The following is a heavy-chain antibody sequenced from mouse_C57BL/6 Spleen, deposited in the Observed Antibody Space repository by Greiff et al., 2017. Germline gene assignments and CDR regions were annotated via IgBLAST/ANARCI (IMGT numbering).Heavy chain of an antibody. J-gene: IGHJ2*01. V-gene: IGHV1-64*01. CDR2: IHPNSGST. D-gene: IGHD1-1*01. Sequence: QLQQPGAELVKPGASVKLSCKASGYTFSSYWVHWVKQRPGQGLEWIGMIHPNSGSTNYKEKFKSKATLTVDKSSSTSYMQLSSLTSEDSAVYYCARSTTVDYFDYWGQGTTLTVSS. CDR1: GYTFSSYW. CDR3: ARSTTVDYFDY.